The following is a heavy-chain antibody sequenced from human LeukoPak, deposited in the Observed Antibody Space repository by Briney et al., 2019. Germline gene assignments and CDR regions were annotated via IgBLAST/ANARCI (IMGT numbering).Heavy chain of an antibody. CDR1: GGSFSGYY. V-gene: IGHV4-34*01. J-gene: IGHJ3*02. D-gene: IGHD2-2*01. CDR3: ARGPRRYGVVVPADSSGALDI. Sequence: SETLSLTCAVYGGSFSGYYWSWIRQPPATGRAWMGEMNHSGRTNYRPYLMSLVTISVDRSKNQFSLKLRSVTAADTAVYYCARGPRRYGVVVPADSSGALDIWGEGRMVAVSS. CDR2: MNHSGRT.